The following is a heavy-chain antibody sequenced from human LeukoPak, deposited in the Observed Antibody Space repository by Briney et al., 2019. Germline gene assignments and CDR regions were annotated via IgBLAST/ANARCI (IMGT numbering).Heavy chain of an antibody. CDR3: TTGAPRAYSGSYSNC. CDR1: GFTFSNAW. V-gene: IGHV3-15*01. CDR2: LKSKTDGGTT. J-gene: IGHJ4*02. Sequence: GGSLRFSCAASGFTFSNAWMSWLRQAPGKGLEWVGRLKSKTDGGTTDYAAPVKGRFTISRDDSQNSLYLQMNSLKTEDTAVYYCTTGAPRAYSGSYSNCWGQGTLVTVSS. D-gene: IGHD1-26*01.